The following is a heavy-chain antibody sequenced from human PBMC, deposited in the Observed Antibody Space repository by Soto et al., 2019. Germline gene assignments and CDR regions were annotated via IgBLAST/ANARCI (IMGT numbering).Heavy chain of an antibody. CDR1: GFTFNNYW. D-gene: IGHD1-1*01. V-gene: IGHV3-7*04. Sequence: EVQLVESGGGLVQPGGSLRLSCLASGFTFNNYWMTWVRQAPGKGLDWVAQIKPDGSVKYYVDSVKGRFTISRDNAKNSXFLQMNSLTVEDTALYYCVRDAPYNWTDLHDYGMDVWGQGTTVTVSS. J-gene: IGHJ6*02. CDR2: IKPDGSVK. CDR3: VRDAPYNWTDLHDYGMDV.